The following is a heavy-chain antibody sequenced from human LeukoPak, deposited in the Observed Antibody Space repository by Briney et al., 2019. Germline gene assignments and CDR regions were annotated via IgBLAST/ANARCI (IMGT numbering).Heavy chain of an antibody. V-gene: IGHV4-59*01. Sequence: SETLSLTCTVSGGSISSYYWSWIRQPPGEGLEWIGYIYYSGSTNYNPSLKSRVTISVDTSKNQFSLKLSSVTAADTAVYYCARAPGWNYPYYFDYWGQGTLVTVSS. CDR2: IYYSGST. J-gene: IGHJ4*02. D-gene: IGHD1-7*01. CDR1: GGSISSYY. CDR3: ARAPGWNYPYYFDY.